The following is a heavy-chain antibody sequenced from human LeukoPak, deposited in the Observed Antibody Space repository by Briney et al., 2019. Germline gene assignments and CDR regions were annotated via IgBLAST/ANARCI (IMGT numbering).Heavy chain of an antibody. Sequence: PGGSLRLSCAALGFTVSRTYMRWVRQAPGKGLEWVSVIYESGDIYYSDSVRGRFAISRDNSKNTVYLQMNGLRGEDTAVYYCARDPRGTGTGFDIWGQGTMVTVSS. CDR3: ARDPRGTGTGFDI. CDR2: IYESGDI. V-gene: IGHV3-66*01. J-gene: IGHJ3*02. D-gene: IGHD3/OR15-3a*01. CDR1: GFTVSRTY.